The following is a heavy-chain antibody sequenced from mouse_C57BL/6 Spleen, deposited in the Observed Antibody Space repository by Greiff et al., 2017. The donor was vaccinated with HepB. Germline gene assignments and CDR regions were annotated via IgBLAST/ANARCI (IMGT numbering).Heavy chain of an antibody. V-gene: IGHV1-82*01. CDR1: GYAFSSSW. J-gene: IGHJ4*01. CDR3: ARRNDAMDY. Sequence: VQLQQSGPELVKPGASVKISCKASGYAFSSSWMNWVKQRPGKGLEWIGRIYPGDGDTNYNGKFKGKATLTADKASSTAYMQLSILTSEDSAVYFCARRNDAMDYWGQGTSVTVSS. CDR2: IYPGDGDT.